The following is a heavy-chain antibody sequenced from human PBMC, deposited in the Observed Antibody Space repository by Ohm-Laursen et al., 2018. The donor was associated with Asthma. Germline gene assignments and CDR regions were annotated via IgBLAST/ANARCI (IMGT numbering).Heavy chain of an antibody. CDR2: IYHSGST. J-gene: IGHJ4*02. V-gene: IGHV4-4*02. CDR1: GASVGDSTW. D-gene: IGHD1-1*01. Sequence: TLSLTCAVSGASVGDSTWSWSWVRQPPGKGLEWIGEIYHSGSTNYNPSLKSRVTISVDKSKNQFSLKLSSVTAADTAVYYCASSQLENSYWGQGTLVTVSS. CDR3: ASSQLENSY.